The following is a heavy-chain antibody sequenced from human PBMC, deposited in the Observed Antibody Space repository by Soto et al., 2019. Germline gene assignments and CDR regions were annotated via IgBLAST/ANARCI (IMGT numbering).Heavy chain of an antibody. CDR1: GFTVSSYG. Sequence: GGSLRLSCAASGFTVSSYGMHWVRQAPGKGLEWVAVISYDGSNKYYADSVKGRFTISRDNSKNTLYLQMNSLRAEDTAVYYCAKGVVASGYDYWGSLFDPWGQGTLVTVSS. D-gene: IGHD5-12*01. V-gene: IGHV3-30*18. J-gene: IGHJ5*02. CDR2: ISYDGSNK. CDR3: AKGVVASGYDYWGSLFDP.